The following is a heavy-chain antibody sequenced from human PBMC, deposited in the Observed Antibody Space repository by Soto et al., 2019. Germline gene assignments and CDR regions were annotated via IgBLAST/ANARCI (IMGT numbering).Heavy chain of an antibody. Sequence: EVQVLESGGGLVQPGGSLRLSCAASGFTFSTYAMSWVGQAPGKGLEWVSDISGNGGRTDYAGSVRGRFTISRDNSKNMLYLQMDSLRAEDTAVYFCARDNVGCSSTSCYFDYWGQGTLVTVSS. CDR1: GFTFSTYA. V-gene: IGHV3-23*01. CDR2: ISGNGGRT. CDR3: ARDNVGCSSTSCYFDY. D-gene: IGHD2-2*01. J-gene: IGHJ4*02.